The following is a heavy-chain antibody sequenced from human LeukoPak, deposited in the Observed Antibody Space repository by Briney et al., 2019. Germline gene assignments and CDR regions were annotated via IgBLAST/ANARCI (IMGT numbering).Heavy chain of an antibody. V-gene: IGHV4-39*01. CDR2: IYYSGST. Sequence: SETLSLTCTVSGGSISSSSYHWGWIRQTPGKGLEWIGNIYYSGSTSYTPSLKSRVTISVDTSKSQFSLKLSSVTAADTAVYYCARLDVLRFLEWSFDYWSQGTLVTVSS. J-gene: IGHJ4*02. CDR1: GGSISSSSYH. CDR3: ARLDVLRFLEWSFDY. D-gene: IGHD3-3*01.